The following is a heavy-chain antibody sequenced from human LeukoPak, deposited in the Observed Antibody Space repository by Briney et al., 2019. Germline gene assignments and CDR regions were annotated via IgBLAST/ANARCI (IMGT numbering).Heavy chain of an antibody. Sequence: GGSLRLSCVASGFTFSSYWMHWVRQAPGKGLVWVSRINSDGSSTSYADSVKSRFTISRDNAENTLYLQMNSLRAEDTAIYYCARAYSSGWYVPGDYWGQGTLVTVSS. D-gene: IGHD6-19*01. CDR1: GFTFSSYW. CDR2: INSDGSST. CDR3: ARAYSSGWYVPGDY. V-gene: IGHV3-74*01. J-gene: IGHJ4*02.